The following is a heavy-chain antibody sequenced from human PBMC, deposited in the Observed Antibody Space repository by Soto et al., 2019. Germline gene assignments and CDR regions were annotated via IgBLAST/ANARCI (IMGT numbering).Heavy chain of an antibody. V-gene: IGHV3-30*18. CDR2: ISYDGSYK. Sequence: GGSLRLSCAASGLSFSNYGMHWVRQAPGKGLEWVAGISYDGSYKYHADSVKGRFIVSRDNSKNTLYLQMSSLRVEDTALYYCTNGRTMTVSGAEFAYWGQGTLVTVSS. CDR3: TNGRTMTVSGAEFAY. CDR1: GLSFSNYG. J-gene: IGHJ4*02. D-gene: IGHD3-22*01.